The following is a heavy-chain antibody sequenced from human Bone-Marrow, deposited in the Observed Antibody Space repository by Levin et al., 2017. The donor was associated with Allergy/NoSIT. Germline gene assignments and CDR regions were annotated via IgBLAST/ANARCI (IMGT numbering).Heavy chain of an antibody. J-gene: IGHJ4*02. CDR2: INHYGSA. CDR3: ARLAGFSRGWYLPY. CDR1: GGSLSGYY. Sequence: SETLSLTCAVSGGSLSGYYWTWVRQPPGKGLEWIGEINHYGSASYNPSLQGRVTMSVDTSKNHFSLSLVSVTAADTARYFCARLAGFSRGWYLPYWGQGALVTVSS. D-gene: IGHD2-15*01. V-gene: IGHV4-34*01.